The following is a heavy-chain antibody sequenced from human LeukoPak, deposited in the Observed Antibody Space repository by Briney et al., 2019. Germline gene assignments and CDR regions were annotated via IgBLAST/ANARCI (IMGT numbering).Heavy chain of an antibody. D-gene: IGHD2-21*02. J-gene: IGHJ4*02. CDR1: GYTFTGYY. CDR3: ARGYRYCGGDCYSW. CDR2: INPNSGGT. V-gene: IGHV1-2*02. Sequence: ASVKVSCKASGYTFTGYYMRWVRQAPGQGLEWMGWINPNSGGTNYAQKFQGRVTMTRDTSISTAYMELSRLRSDDTAVYYCARGYRYCGGDCYSWWGQGTLVTVSS.